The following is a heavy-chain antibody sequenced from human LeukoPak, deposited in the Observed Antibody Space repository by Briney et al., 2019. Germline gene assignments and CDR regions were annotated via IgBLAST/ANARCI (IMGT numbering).Heavy chain of an antibody. J-gene: IGHJ4*02. D-gene: IGHD6-19*01. CDR3: AKDIKAVAGGNFDY. CDR1: GFTFDDYA. V-gene: IGHV3-9*01. Sequence: PGRSLRLSCAASGFTFDDYAMHWVRQAPGKGLEWVSGISWNSGSIGYADSVKGRFTISRDNAKNSLYLQMNSLRAEATALYYCAKDIKAVAGGNFDYWGQGTLVTVSS. CDR2: ISWNSGSI.